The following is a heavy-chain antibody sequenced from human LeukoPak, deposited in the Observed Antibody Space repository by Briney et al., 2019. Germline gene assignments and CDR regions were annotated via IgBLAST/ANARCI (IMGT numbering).Heavy chain of an antibody. Sequence: PGGSLRLYCATSGFTFSSYAMSWVRQAPGKGLEWVSAISGSGGSTYYADSVKGRFTISRDSSKNTLYLQMSSLRAEDTAAYYCAKECSGGSCYSAGQSYYYGMDVWGQGTTVTVSS. CDR1: GFTFSSYA. CDR3: AKECSGGSCYSAGQSYYYGMDV. J-gene: IGHJ6*02. V-gene: IGHV3-23*01. CDR2: ISGSGGST. D-gene: IGHD2-15*01.